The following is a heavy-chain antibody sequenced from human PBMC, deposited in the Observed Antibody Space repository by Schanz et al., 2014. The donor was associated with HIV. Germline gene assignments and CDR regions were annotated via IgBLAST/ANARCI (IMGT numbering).Heavy chain of an antibody. CDR2: IYSDGSTT. D-gene: IGHD1-20*01. V-gene: IGHV3-74*01. J-gene: IGHJ6*02. CDR3: ARDGMAFYGMDV. CDR1: GFTFSSYW. Sequence: EVQLLESGGGLVQPGGSLRLSCAASGFTFSSYWMHWVRQVPGKGLVWVSRIYSDGSTTSYADSVKGRFTISRDNAKNTLYLQMNSLRAVDTAVYFCARDGMAFYGMDVWGQGTTVTVSS.